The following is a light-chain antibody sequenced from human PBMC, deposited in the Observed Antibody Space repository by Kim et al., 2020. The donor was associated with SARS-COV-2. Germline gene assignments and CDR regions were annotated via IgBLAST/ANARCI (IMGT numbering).Light chain of an antibody. V-gene: IGLV1-44*01. CDR2: TDN. CDR3: ASWDDSLNGPV. Sequence: GQKITISVSGNNCNIGSKTVNWCQQHPGTAPNLLIYTDNLRPSGVPGRFSGSKSGISASLAISGLQSEDEADYYCASWDDSLNGPVFGGGTKLTVL. J-gene: IGLJ3*02. CDR1: NCNIGSKT.